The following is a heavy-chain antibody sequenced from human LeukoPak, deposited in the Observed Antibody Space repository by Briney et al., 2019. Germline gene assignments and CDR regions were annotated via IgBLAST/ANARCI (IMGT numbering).Heavy chain of an antibody. CDR3: AREGSYGSGRSVFDY. Sequence: PSQTLSLTCTVSGGSISSGGYYWSWIRQPPGKGLEWIGSIYYSGSTYYNPSLKSRVTISVDTSKNQFSLKLSSVTAADTAVYYCAREGSYGSGRSVFDYWGQGTLVTVSS. CDR2: IYYSGST. J-gene: IGHJ4*02. D-gene: IGHD3-10*01. CDR1: GGSISSGGYY. V-gene: IGHV4-39*07.